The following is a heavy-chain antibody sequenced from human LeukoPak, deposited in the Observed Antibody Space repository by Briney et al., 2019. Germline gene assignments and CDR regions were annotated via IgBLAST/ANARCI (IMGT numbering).Heavy chain of an antibody. CDR2: ISSSSSYI. D-gene: IGHD3-3*01. Sequence: GGSLRLSCAASGFTFSSYSMNWVRQAPGKGLEWVSSISSSSSYIYYADSVKGRFTISRDNAKNSLYLQMNSLRAEDTAVYYCARERYQAWYYDFWSGYFFDYWGQGTLVTVSS. CDR1: GFTFSSYS. CDR3: ARERYQAWYYDFWSGYFFDY. V-gene: IGHV3-21*01. J-gene: IGHJ4*02.